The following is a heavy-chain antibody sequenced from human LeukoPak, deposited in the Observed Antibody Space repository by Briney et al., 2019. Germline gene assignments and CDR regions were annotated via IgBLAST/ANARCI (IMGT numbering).Heavy chain of an antibody. CDR1: GFTFSSYG. CDR2: ISYDGSNK. Sequence: GGSLRLSCAASGFTFSSYGMHWVRQAPGKGLEWVAVISYDGSNKYYVDSVKGRFTISRDNSKNTLYLQMNNLRAEDTAVYYCAKDRDCSSTSCYVPFDSWGQGTLVTVSS. J-gene: IGHJ4*02. D-gene: IGHD2-2*01. CDR3: AKDRDCSSTSCYVPFDS. V-gene: IGHV3-30*18.